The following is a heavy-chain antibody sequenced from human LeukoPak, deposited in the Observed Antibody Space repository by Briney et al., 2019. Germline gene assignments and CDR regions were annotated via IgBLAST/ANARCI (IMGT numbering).Heavy chain of an antibody. D-gene: IGHD1-26*01. J-gene: IGHJ4*02. CDR2: VDPEDGET. V-gene: IGHV1-69-2*01. CDR1: GYTFTDHY. Sequence: ASVKVSCKASGYTFTDHYIHWIRQAPGKRLEWLGRVDPEDGETLYAEKFQGRVAVTADTSTVTAYLELRSLISDDTAIYYCAVERGPFYFKYWGQGTLLTVSP. CDR3: AVERGPFYFKY.